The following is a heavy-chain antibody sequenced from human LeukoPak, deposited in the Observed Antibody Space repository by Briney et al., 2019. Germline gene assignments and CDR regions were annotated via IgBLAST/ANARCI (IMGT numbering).Heavy chain of an antibody. CDR3: ARVVRQQVDY. CDR1: AFIFSGHW. V-gene: IGHV3-30-3*01. Sequence: GGSLRLSCEGSAFIFSGHWMNWVRQTPGKGLEWVAVISYDGSNKYYADSVKGRFTISRDNSKNTLYLQMNSLRAEDTAVYYCARVVRQQVDYWGQGTLVTVSS. D-gene: IGHD6-13*01. CDR2: ISYDGSNK. J-gene: IGHJ4*02.